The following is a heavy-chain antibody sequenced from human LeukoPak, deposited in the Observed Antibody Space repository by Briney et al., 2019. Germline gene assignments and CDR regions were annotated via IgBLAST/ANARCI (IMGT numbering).Heavy chain of an antibody. CDR2: ISGSGGST. CDR3: AKGISAYYYDSSGDNWFDP. D-gene: IGHD3-22*01. Sequence: PGGSLRLSCAASGFTFSSYAMSWVRQAPGKGLEWVSAISGSGGSTYYADSVKGRFTISRDNSKNALYLQMNSLRAEDTALYYCAKGISAYYYDSSGDNWFDPWGQGTLVTVSS. V-gene: IGHV3-23*01. J-gene: IGHJ5*02. CDR1: GFTFSSYA.